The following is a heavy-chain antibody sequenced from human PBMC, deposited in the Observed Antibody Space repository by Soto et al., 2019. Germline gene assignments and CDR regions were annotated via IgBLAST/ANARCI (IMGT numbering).Heavy chain of an antibody. V-gene: IGHV3-11*01. D-gene: IGHD3-10*01. CDR3: AGDPFYYASGF. CDR2: ISGGGTTI. CDR1: VFKFIDHY. Sequence: PGWSLRLSCAASVFKFIDHYMTWIRQAPGKGLEWVSKISGGGTTIYYADSVKGRFTVSRDNAKNSLYLQMNSLRAEDTALYYCAGDPFYYASGFWGQGTLVTVSS. J-gene: IGHJ4*02.